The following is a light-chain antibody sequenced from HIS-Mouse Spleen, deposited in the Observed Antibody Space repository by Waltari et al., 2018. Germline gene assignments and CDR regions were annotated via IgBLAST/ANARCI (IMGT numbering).Light chain of an antibody. J-gene: IGLJ3*02. CDR2: DDS. CDR1: NIGSKS. V-gene: IGLV3-21*02. CDR3: QVWDSSSDWV. Sequence: SYVLTQPPSVSVAPGQTARITCGGNNIGSKSVHWYQQKPGQAPVLVVYDDSDRPSGSPGRFSGSNSGNTATLTISRVEAGDEADYYCQVWDSSSDWVFGGGTKLTVL.